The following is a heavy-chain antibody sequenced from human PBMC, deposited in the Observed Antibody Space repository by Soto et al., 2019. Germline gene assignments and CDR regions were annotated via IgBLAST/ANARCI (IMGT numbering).Heavy chain of an antibody. CDR2: INAGNGNT. Sequence: ASVKVSCKASGYTFTSYAMHWVRQAPGQRLEWMGWINAGNGNTKYSHKFQGRVTITRDTSASTAYMELSSLRSEDTAVFYCARDKDDSSGYYDNIDYWGQGTLVTVSS. D-gene: IGHD3-22*01. V-gene: IGHV1-3*01. J-gene: IGHJ4*02. CDR3: ARDKDDSSGYYDNIDY. CDR1: GYTFTSYA.